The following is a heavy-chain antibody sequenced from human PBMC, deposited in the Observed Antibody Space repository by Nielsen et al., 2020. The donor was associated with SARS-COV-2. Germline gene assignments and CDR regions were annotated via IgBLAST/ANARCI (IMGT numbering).Heavy chain of an antibody. J-gene: IGHJ4*02. D-gene: IGHD5-24*01. CDR3: ARDRDGFNYGYSDY. Sequence: GGSLRLSCAASGFTFSSYDIQWVRQAPGKGLDWVALISSDGSNQYYADSVKGRFTLSRDSSKKTAYLQMNSLRAEDTAVYYCARDRDGFNYGYSDYWGQGTLVTVSP. CDR2: ISSDGSNQ. V-gene: IGHV3-30*03. CDR1: GFTFSSYD.